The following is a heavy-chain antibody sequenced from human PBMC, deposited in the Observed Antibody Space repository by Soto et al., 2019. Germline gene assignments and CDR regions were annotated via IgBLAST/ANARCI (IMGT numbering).Heavy chain of an antibody. CDR2: TSYDGSTK. CDR1: GFTFSRYT. J-gene: IGHJ2*01. V-gene: IGHV3-30-3*01. CDR3: AKDGGFDYGFWYFDL. Sequence: PGGSLSLSCAASGFTFSRYTMHWVRQAPGKGLEWVAVTSYDGSTKYYADSVKGRFTISRDNNNNTLFLQVNSLRAEDTAVYYCAKDGGFDYGFWYFDLWGRGTLVTVSS. D-gene: IGHD4-17*01.